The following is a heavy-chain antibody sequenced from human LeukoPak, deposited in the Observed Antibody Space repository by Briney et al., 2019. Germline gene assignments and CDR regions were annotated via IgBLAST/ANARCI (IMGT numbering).Heavy chain of an antibody. V-gene: IGHV1-46*01. Sequence: VASVTVSCTASGYTFTSYYMHWVRQAPGQGLEWMGIINPSGGSTSYAQKFQGRVTITRDMSTSTVYMELSSLRSEDTAVYHCARAWSGGHNYFGGYWGQGTLVTVSS. CDR1: GYTFTSYY. CDR3: ARAWSGGHNYFGGY. J-gene: IGHJ4*02. CDR2: INPSGGST. D-gene: IGHD5-24*01.